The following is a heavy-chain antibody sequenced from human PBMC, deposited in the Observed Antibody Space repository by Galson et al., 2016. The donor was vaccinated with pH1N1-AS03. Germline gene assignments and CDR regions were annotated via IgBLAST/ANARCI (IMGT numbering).Heavy chain of an antibody. V-gene: IGHV3-33*01. Sequence: SLRLSCAAFGFTFSNYSMHWVRLPPGKGLEWVATMSHDDTYTEYADSVRGRFTVSRDNSRNTLYLQMNSLRAEDAAIYYCARRSPWESYYFDYWGQGTLVTVSS. CDR3: ARRSPWESYYFDY. J-gene: IGHJ4*02. CDR2: MSHDDTYT. CDR1: GFTFSNYS. D-gene: IGHD3-16*01.